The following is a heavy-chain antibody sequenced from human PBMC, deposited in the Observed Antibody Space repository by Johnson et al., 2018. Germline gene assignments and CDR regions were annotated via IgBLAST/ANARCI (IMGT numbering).Heavy chain of an antibody. Sequence: QVQLVESGGGVVQPGRSLRLSCAASGFTFSSYGMHWVRQAPGKGLEWVAVISYDGSNKYYADSVKGRFTISRDNSKNKLYLQMNSLRAEDTAVYYCASGPAWYAFDIWGQGTMVTVSS. V-gene: IGHV3-30*03. J-gene: IGHJ3*02. CDR1: GFTFSSYG. D-gene: IGHD2-15*01. CDR2: ISYDGSNK. CDR3: ASGPAWYAFDI.